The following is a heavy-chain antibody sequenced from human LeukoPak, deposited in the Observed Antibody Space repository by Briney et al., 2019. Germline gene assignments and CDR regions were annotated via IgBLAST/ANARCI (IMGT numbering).Heavy chain of an antibody. D-gene: IGHD5-12*01. CDR3: AKCGNSGCHLIDY. CDR2: ISGRTGGT. V-gene: IGHV3-23*01. Sequence: GGSLRLSCAASGFTFTTNAMSGVRQAPGKGLECGSAISGRTGGTHYADSVKGRFTISRDNSKSTLYLQMDSLRAEDTAVYYCAKCGNSGCHLIDYWGQGTLVTVSS. CDR1: GFTFTTNA. J-gene: IGHJ4*02.